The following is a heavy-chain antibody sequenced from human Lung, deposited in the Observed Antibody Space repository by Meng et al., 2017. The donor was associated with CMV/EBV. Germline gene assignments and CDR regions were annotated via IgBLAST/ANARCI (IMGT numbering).Heavy chain of an antibody. Sequence: CTASGGIFRSCAIRWVRQAPGQGLEWMGQINFMVSIAHCAQKFRGRVTITADRSTSTAYMELSSLTSEDTAVYFCARDHYGVNSGIDYWGQGTLVTVSS. V-gene: IGHV1-69*04. D-gene: IGHD4-23*01. CDR1: GGIFRSCA. CDR3: ARDHYGVNSGIDY. CDR2: INFMVSIA. J-gene: IGHJ4*02.